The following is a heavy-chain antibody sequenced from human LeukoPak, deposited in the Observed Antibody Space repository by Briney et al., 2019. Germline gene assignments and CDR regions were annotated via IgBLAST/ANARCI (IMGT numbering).Heavy chain of an antibody. CDR2: INPNSGGT. V-gene: IGHV1-2*02. CDR1: GYTFTGHY. J-gene: IGHJ5*02. CDR3: ARDSGNVLRFFNWFDP. Sequence: ASVKVSCKASGYTFTGHYMHWVRQAPGQGLEWMGWINPNSGGTNYAQKFQGRVTMTRDTSISTAYMELSRLRSDDTAVYYCARDSGNVLRFFNWFDPWGQGTLVTVSS. D-gene: IGHD3-3*01.